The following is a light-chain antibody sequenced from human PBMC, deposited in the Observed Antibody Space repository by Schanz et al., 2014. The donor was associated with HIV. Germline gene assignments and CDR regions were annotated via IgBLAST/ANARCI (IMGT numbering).Light chain of an antibody. V-gene: IGLV2-14*02. Sequence: QSALTQPASVSGSPGQSITISCTGTSRDVGGYNLVSRNQHHPGKAPKLMIYEGTKRPSGVPDRFSGSKSGNTASLTVSGLQAEDEADYYCSSYAGSNNLVFGGGTKLTVL. CDR3: SSYAGSNNLV. J-gene: IGLJ2*01. CDR1: SRDVGGYNL. CDR2: EGT.